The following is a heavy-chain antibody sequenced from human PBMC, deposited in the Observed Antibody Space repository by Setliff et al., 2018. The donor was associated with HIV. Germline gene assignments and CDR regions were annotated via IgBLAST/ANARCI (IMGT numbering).Heavy chain of an antibody. V-gene: IGHV4-39*01. CDR1: GGSISSSSYY. CDR2: IYYSGST. Sequence: SETLSLTCTVSGGSISSSSYYWGWIRQPPGKGLEWIGNIYYSGSTYYNPSLKSRVTISVDTSKNQFSLKLRSVTAADTAVYYCGRQLSPVSAFYYYMDVWGKGTTVTVSS. J-gene: IGHJ6*03. D-gene: IGHD2-2*01. CDR3: GRQLSPVSAFYYYMDV.